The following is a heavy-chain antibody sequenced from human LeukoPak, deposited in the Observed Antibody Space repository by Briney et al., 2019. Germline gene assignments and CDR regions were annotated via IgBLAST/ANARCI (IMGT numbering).Heavy chain of an antibody. D-gene: IGHD1-1*01. Sequence: SGGSLRLSCAASGFTFYKNWMPWVRQAPGKGLVWVSYIKNDGSEISYADSVRGRFTISRDNAKNTLYLQMNSLRVEDTAVYYCARDREHAFDIWSQGTKVTVSS. J-gene: IGHJ3*02. CDR2: IKNDGSEI. CDR1: GFTFYKNW. CDR3: ARDREHAFDI. V-gene: IGHV3-74*01.